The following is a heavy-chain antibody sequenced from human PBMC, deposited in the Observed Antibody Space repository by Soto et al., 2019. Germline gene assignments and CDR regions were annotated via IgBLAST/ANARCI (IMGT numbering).Heavy chain of an antibody. Sequence: SETLSLTCTVSGGSISSYYWSWIRQPPGKGLEWIGYIYYSGSTNYNPSLKSRVTISVDTSKNQFSLKLSSVTAADTAVYYCARVGDYGVLDYWGQGTLVTGS. D-gene: IGHD4-17*01. CDR1: GGSISSYY. CDR2: IYYSGST. J-gene: IGHJ4*02. V-gene: IGHV4-59*01. CDR3: ARVGDYGVLDY.